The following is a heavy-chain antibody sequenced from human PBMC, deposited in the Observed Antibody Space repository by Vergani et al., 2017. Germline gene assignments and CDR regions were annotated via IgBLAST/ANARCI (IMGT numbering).Heavy chain of an antibody. CDR1: LFTFINFF. V-gene: IGHV3-30*02. Sequence: SAGFLVHPFFSLILSCAASLFTFINFFIHFILQAPFNLLYCLSYIFNYVINTLYRYSLNCLFTFSIYNSKDILYLQMDSLRSEDTALYYCAKYLRDSTDGLPDSWGPGTLVIVSS. CDR2: IFNYVINT. D-gene: IGHD2-21*02. CDR3: AKYLRDSTDGLPDS. J-gene: IGHJ4*02.